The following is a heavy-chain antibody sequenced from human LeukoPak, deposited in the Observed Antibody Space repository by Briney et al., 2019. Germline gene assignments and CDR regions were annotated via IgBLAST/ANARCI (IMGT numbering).Heavy chain of an antibody. V-gene: IGHV3-30*03. CDR1: GFTFSSYG. CDR3: ARDQSDTAMVMDY. J-gene: IGHJ4*02. Sequence: GGSLRLSCAASGFTFSSYGMHWVRQAPGKGLEWVAVISYDGSNKYYAASVKGRFTISRDNSKNTLYLQMNSLRAEDTAVYYCARDQSDTAMVMDYWGQGTLVTVSS. D-gene: IGHD5-18*01. CDR2: ISYDGSNK.